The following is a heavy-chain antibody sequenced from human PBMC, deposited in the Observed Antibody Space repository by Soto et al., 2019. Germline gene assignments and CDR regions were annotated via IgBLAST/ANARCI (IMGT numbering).Heavy chain of an antibody. CDR3: ARDKDRLQLGGNYYYILDV. J-gene: IGHJ6*02. D-gene: IGHD1-1*01. V-gene: IGHV1-69*14. CDR1: GGTFSTSA. CDR2: IMPVFPTP. Sequence: QVQLVQSGAEVKKPGSSVKVSCKASGGTFSTSAISWVRQAPGQGLEWVGGIMPVFPTPDYAQNFQGRVTLNEDKSTTTAYLELTSLRADDTAVYYCARDKDRLQLGGNYYYILDVWGQGTAITVSS.